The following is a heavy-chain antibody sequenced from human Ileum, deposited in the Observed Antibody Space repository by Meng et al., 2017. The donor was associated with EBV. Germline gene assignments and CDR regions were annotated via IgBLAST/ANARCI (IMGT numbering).Heavy chain of an antibody. J-gene: IGHJ4*02. CDR3: ARLGSGWAADY. V-gene: IGHV3-33*01. CDR1: GFTFSNYG. D-gene: IGHD6-19*01. Sequence: QGGVVGSGGGVVQPGTSLRLSCGASGFTFSNYGMYWVRQAPGKGLEWVSVIWYDGSNKYYGDSVKGRFTVSRDNSKNTVSLQMNSLRVEDTAVYYCARLGSGWAADYWGQGTLVTVSS. CDR2: IWYDGSNK.